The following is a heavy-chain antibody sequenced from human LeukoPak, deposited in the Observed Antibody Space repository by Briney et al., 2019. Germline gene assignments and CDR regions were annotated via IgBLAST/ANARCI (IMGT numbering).Heavy chain of an antibody. CDR1: GFTFSDYA. D-gene: IGHD3-3*01. Sequence: GGSLRLSCAASGFTFSDYAMSWVRQAPGRGPEWIAAVSGPGGDTYYADSLQDRFIISRDNSNNTLFLQLNSLTAEDTAVYLCAILDFDFWTTYQDFEYWGQGSLVTVSS. CDR2: VSGPGGDT. CDR3: AILDFDFWTTYQDFEY. V-gene: IGHV3-23*01. J-gene: IGHJ4*02.